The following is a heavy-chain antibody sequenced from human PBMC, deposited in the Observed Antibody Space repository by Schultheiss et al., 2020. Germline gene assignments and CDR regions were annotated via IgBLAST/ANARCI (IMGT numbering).Heavy chain of an antibody. CDR3: AKDGGSFYY. Sequence: GGSLRLSCAASGFTFSSYGMHWVRQAPGKGLEWVAVIWYDGSKRYYADSVKGRFTISRDKSKNTLYLQMNSLRAEDTAVYYCAKDGGSFYYWGQGTLVTVSS. J-gene: IGHJ4*02. CDR1: GFTFSSYG. CDR2: IWYDGSKR. V-gene: IGHV3-30*02. D-gene: IGHD3-16*01.